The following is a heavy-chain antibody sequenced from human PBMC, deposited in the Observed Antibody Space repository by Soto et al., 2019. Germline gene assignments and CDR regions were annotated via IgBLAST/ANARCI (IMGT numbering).Heavy chain of an antibody. CDR2: IIPIFGTA. V-gene: IGHV1-69*12. CDR3: ARLLHGYSPVFDY. J-gene: IGHJ4*02. D-gene: IGHD5-18*01. CDR1: GGTFNSYA. Sequence: QVQLVQSGAEVKKPGSSVKVSCKASGGTFNSYAISWVRQAPGQGLEWMGGIIPIFGTANYAQKLQGRVTITADESTSTAYMELSSLRSEDTAVYYCARLLHGYSPVFDYWGQGTLVTVSS.